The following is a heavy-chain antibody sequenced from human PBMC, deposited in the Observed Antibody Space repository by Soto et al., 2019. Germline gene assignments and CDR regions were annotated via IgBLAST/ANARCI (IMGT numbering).Heavy chain of an antibody. CDR2: IYYSGST. Sequence: SETLSLTCTVSGGSISSGDYYWSWIRQPPGKGLEWIGYIYYSGSTYYNPSLKSRVTISVDTSKNQFSLKLSSVTAADTAVYYCARGAVYYDFWSGSPFDPWGQGTLVTVSS. CDR3: ARGAVYYDFWSGSPFDP. D-gene: IGHD3-3*01. J-gene: IGHJ5*02. V-gene: IGHV4-30-4*01. CDR1: GGSISSGDYY.